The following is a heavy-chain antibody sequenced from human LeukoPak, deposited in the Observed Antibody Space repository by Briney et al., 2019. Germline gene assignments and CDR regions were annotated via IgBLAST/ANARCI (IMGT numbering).Heavy chain of an antibody. D-gene: IGHD2-8*01. CDR1: GYTLTELS. V-gene: IGHV1-24*01. J-gene: IGHJ6*03. Sequence: GASVKVSCKVSGYTLTELSMHWVRQAPGKGLEWMGGFDPEDGETIYAQKFQGRVTMTEDTSTDTAYMELSSLRSEDTAVYYCATGVPLSPMYARYYYYYYMDVWGKGTTVTVSS. CDR2: FDPEDGET. CDR3: ATGVPLSPMYARYYYYYYMDV.